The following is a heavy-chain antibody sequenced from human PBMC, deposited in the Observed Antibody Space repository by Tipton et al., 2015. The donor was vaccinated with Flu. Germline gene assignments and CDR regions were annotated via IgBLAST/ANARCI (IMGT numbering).Heavy chain of an antibody. CDR1: GFTFSSYS. D-gene: IGHD6-13*01. CDR2: ISSSSSYI. J-gene: IGHJ6*03. CDR3: ARSTAAAGTAYYYYYMDV. Sequence: SLRLSCAASGFTFSSYSMNWVRQAPGKGLEWVSSISSSSSYIYYADSVKGRFTISRDNAKNSLYLQMNSLRAEDTAVYYCARSTAAAGTAYYYYYMDVWGKGTTVTVSS. V-gene: IGHV3-21*01.